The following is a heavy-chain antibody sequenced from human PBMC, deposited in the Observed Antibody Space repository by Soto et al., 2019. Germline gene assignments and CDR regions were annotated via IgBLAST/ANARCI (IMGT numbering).Heavy chain of an antibody. J-gene: IGHJ6*02. CDR3: AKSSERGLPYYYYYYGMDV. CDR2: ISGSGGST. Sequence: GGSLRLSCAASGFTFSSYAMSWVRQAPGKGLEWVSAISGSGGSTYYADSVKGRFTISRDNSKNTLYLQMNSLGAEDTAVYYCAKSSERGLPYYYYYYGMDVWGQGTTVTVS. CDR1: GFTFSSYA. V-gene: IGHV3-23*01.